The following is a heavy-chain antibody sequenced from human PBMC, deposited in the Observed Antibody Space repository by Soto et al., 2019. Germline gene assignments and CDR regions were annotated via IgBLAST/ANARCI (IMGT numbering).Heavy chain of an antibody. D-gene: IGHD3-10*01. Sequence: GGSLRLSCAASGFTFGNYWMSWVRQAPGKEPERVANIKMDGSAKYYVDSVKGRFIISRDNAKNSLYLQMNSLRAEDTAVYYCARDRGWQTFDYWGQGTLVTVSS. J-gene: IGHJ4*02. CDR1: GFTFGNYW. CDR3: ARDRGWQTFDY. CDR2: IKMDGSAK. V-gene: IGHV3-7*03.